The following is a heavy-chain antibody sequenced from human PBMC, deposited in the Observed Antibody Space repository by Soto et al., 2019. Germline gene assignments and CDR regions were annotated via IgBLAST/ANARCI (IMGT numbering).Heavy chain of an antibody. CDR1: SYSISSGFF. CDR2: IYHTGDT. CDR3: ARDTNSLDL. Sequence: SETLSLTCVVSSYSISSGFFWAWIRQPPGKGLEWVGSIYHTGDTHYNPSLRSQVSMSVDTSKNHFSLRLTYLTAADTAVYFCARDTNSLDLWGQGVLVTVSS. J-gene: IGHJ5*02. V-gene: IGHV4-38-2*02. D-gene: IGHD2-8*01.